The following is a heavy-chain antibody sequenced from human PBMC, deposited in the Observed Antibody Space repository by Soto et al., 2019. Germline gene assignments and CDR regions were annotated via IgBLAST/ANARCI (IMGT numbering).Heavy chain of an antibody. CDR2: IYPDGSDT. D-gene: IGHD3-3*01. CDR1: GFTFTTYW. Sequence: PGESLKISCKGSGFTFTTYWIGWVRQVPGKGLEWMGVIYPDGSDTRYSPSFQGRVTISADKSNSTAYLQWSSLEASDTAVYYCARAFRSNYYAFWGQGTLVTVSS. CDR3: ARAFRSNYYAF. J-gene: IGHJ4*02. V-gene: IGHV5-51*01.